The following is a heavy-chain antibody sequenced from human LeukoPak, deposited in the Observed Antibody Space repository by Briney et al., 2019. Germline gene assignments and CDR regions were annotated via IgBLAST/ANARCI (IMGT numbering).Heavy chain of an antibody. CDR1: GGSISTYY. CDR3: AREDSVLLWFGELFNYFDY. V-gene: IGHV4-59*12. CDR2: IYYSGST. J-gene: IGHJ4*02. Sequence: PSETLSLTCTVSGGSISTYYWSWIRQPPGKGLEWIGYIYYSGSTNYNPSLKSRVTISVDTSKNQFSLKLSSVTAADTAVYYCAREDSVLLWFGELFNYFDYWGQGTLVTVSS. D-gene: IGHD3-10*01.